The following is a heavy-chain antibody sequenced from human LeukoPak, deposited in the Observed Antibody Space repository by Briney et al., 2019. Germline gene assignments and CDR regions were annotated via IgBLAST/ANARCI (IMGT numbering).Heavy chain of an antibody. Sequence: GGSLRLSCAASGFTFSNYWMHWVRQAPGKGLVWVSCINTDGSSTNYADSVKGRFTISRDNAKNTLYLQMNSLRAEDRAVYYCARSYYYGSGAYAFDTWGQGTMVTVSS. V-gene: IGHV3-74*01. CDR2: INTDGSST. J-gene: IGHJ3*02. CDR1: GFTFSNYW. CDR3: ARSYYYGSGAYAFDT. D-gene: IGHD3-10*01.